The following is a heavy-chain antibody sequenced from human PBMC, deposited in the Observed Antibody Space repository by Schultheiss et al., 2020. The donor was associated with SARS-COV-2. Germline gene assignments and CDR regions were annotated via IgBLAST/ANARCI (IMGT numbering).Heavy chain of an antibody. J-gene: IGHJ1*01. CDR2: INHSGST. Sequence: SETLSLTCTVSGGSISSYYWSWIRQPPGKGLEWIGEINHSGSTNYNPSLKSRVTISVDTSKNQFSLKLSSVTAADTAVYYCARIYCTNGVCYEYFQHWGQGTLVTVSS. V-gene: IGHV4-34*01. CDR3: ARIYCTNGVCYEYFQH. D-gene: IGHD2-8*01. CDR1: GGSISSYY.